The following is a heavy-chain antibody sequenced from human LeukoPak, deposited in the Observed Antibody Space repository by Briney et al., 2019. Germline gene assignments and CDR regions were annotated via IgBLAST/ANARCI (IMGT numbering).Heavy chain of an antibody. CDR1: GGTFSSYA. D-gene: IGHD3-3*01. Sequence: ASVKVSCKASGGTFSSYAISWVRQAPGQGLEWMGGIFPIFGTANYAQKFQGRVTITTDESTSTAYMELSSLRSEDTAVYYCATLTPWSGDDGGDLDYWGQGTLVTVSS. CDR3: ATLTPWSGDDGGDLDY. V-gene: IGHV1-69*05. J-gene: IGHJ4*02. CDR2: IFPIFGTA.